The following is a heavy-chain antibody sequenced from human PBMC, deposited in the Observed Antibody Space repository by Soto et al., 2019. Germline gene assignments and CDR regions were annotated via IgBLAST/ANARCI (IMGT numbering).Heavy chain of an antibody. D-gene: IGHD2-15*01. CDR2: ISSGGST. CDR1: GFTFSDYA. Sequence: GESLKISCAASGFTFSDYAMNWVRQAPGKGLEWVSSISSGGSTYYADSVKGRFTISRDNSKNTLSLQMNSLRGEDTTLYYCAKDQGVVAFHWGQGTLVTVSS. J-gene: IGHJ4*02. CDR3: AKDQGVVAFH. V-gene: IGHV3-23*01.